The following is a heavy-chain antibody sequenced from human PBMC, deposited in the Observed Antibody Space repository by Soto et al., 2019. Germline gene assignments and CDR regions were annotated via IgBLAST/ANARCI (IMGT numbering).Heavy chain of an antibody. CDR2: ISYDGINK. CDR1: GFTFSSYA. J-gene: IGHJ4*02. CDR3: ARGPSSLTRFDY. Sequence: GGSLRLSGAASGFTFSSYAIHWVRQAPCKGLEWVAVISYDGINKYYADSVKGRFTISRDNSKNTLYLQMNSLRAEDTAVYYCARGPSSLTRFDYWGQGTLVTVSS. V-gene: IGHV3-30-3*01. D-gene: IGHD2-2*01.